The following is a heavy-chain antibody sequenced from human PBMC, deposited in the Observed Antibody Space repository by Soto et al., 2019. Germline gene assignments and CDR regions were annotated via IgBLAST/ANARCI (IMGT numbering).Heavy chain of an antibody. D-gene: IGHD2-2*01. V-gene: IGHV1-18*01. Sequence: QVQLVQSGAEVKKPGASVRVSCRASGYTFTSYGISWVRQAPGQGLEWMGWISAYNGNTDYAQKLQGRVTMTTDTSTSTAYMELRSLRSDDTAVYSCASVWAYCSGISCLDYWGQGTLVTVSS. J-gene: IGHJ4*02. CDR2: ISAYNGNT. CDR3: ASVWAYCSGISCLDY. CDR1: GYTFTSYG.